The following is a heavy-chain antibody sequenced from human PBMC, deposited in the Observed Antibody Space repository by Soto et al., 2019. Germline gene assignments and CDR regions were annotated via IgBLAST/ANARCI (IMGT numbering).Heavy chain of an antibody. V-gene: IGHV3-48*01. CDR2: IGLGSSTK. D-gene: IGHD3-22*01. J-gene: IGHJ3*01. CDR1: GFTFSSYG. Sequence: GGSLRLSCAASGFTFSSYGMNWVRQAPGKGLEWVSYIGLGSSTKYYADSVEGRFTISRDNAKNSLYLQMNSLRAEDTAVYYCARDQLYYNDISGRPLNAFDVWGQGTMVTVSS. CDR3: ARDQLYYNDISGRPLNAFDV.